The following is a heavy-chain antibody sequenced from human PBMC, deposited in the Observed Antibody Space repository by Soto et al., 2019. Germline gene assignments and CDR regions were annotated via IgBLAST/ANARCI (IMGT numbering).Heavy chain of an antibody. CDR1: GFTFSRYA. CDR2: ISSRGDRT. J-gene: IGHJ6*02. V-gene: IGHV3-23*01. D-gene: IGHD5-18*01. Sequence: GGSLRLSCAGSGFTFSRYAMNWVRQAPGKGLEWVSIISSRGDRTSYAESVKGRFTISRDDSKNTLFLHMNSLGAEDAAVYYCAKETGYSYGFQPNALDVWGQGTTVTVSS. CDR3: AKETGYSYGFQPNALDV.